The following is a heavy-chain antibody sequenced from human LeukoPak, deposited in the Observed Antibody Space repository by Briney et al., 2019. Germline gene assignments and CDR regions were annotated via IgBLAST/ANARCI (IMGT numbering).Heavy chain of an antibody. Sequence: WMGTVNPGGGGTNYAQTFEDRLTMTRDTSSNTVYMELSSLSSEDTAVYYCARAYGLTTVDYWGRGTLVTVSS. CDR3: ARAYGLTTVDY. J-gene: IGHJ4*02. V-gene: IGHV1-46*01. D-gene: IGHD4-17*01. CDR2: VNPGGGGT.